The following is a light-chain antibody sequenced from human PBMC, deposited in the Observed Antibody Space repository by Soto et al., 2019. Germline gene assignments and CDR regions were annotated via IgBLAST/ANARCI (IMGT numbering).Light chain of an antibody. CDR3: QSYDSSLSGVV. CDR2: GNS. J-gene: IGLJ2*01. CDR1: SYNIGAGYD. V-gene: IGLV1-40*01. Sequence: QSVLTQPPSVSGAPGQRVTISFTGRSYNIGAGYDVHWYQPLPGTAPKLLIYGNSNRPSGVPDRFSGSKSGTSASLAITGLQAEDEADYCSQSYDSSLSGVVFGGGTKLTVL.